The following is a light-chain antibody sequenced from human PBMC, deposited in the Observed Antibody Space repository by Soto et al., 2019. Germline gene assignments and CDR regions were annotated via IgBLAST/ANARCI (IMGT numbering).Light chain of an antibody. J-gene: IGKJ1*01. CDR2: KAS. CDR1: QSISSW. Sequence: IQMTHSPSTLSASLGERVTITFRASQSISSWLAWYQQKPGKAPKLLIYKASSLESGVPSRFSGSGSGTEFTLTISSLQPDDFATYYCQQYNSFRTFGQGTKVDIK. V-gene: IGKV1-5*03. CDR3: QQYNSFRT.